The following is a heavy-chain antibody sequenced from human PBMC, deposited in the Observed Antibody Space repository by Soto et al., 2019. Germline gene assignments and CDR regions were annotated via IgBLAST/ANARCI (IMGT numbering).Heavy chain of an antibody. J-gene: IGHJ4*02. V-gene: IGHV4-4*02. CDR3: ASNGGSNGGFDY. CDR2: IYHSGST. D-gene: IGHD2-8*01. CDR1: SGSISSSNW. Sequence: QVQLQESGPGLVKPSGTLSLTCAVSSGSISSSNWWSWVRQPPGKGLEWIGEIYHSGSTNYNPSLKSRVTILVDKSKNQFSLKLSSVTAADSAVYYCASNGGSNGGFDYWGQGTLVTVSS.